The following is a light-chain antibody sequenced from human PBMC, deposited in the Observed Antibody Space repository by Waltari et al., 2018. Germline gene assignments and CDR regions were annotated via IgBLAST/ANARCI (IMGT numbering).Light chain of an antibody. V-gene: IGLV1-40*01. Sequence: QPVPSQRPSMSGAPGQWFTIACSGHSSTLGAASDAHRYQPIPGTTPKLLIYGNYNRPSGVPDRFSGSKSGTSASLAIAGLQAEDEADYYCQSYDSSLRLWVFGGGTKVTVL. J-gene: IGLJ3*02. CDR1: SSTLGAASD. CDR2: GNY. CDR3: QSYDSSLRLWV.